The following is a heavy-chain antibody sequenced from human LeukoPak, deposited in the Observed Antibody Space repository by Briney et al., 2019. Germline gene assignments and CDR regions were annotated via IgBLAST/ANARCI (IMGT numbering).Heavy chain of an antibody. CDR3: ATGAAIRSYYYGMDV. CDR1: GGTFSSYA. V-gene: IGHV1-69*13. D-gene: IGHD2-21*01. CDR2: IIPIFGIA. J-gene: IGHJ6*02. Sequence: ASVKVSCKASGGTFSSYAISWVRQAPGQGLEWMGGIIPIFGIANYAQKFQGRVTITADESTSTAYMELSSLRSEDTAVYYCATGAAIRSYYYGMDVWGQGTTVTVSS.